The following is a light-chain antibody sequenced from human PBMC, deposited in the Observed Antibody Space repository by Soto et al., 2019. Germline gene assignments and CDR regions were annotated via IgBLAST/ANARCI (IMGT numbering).Light chain of an antibody. CDR1: QGIRND. CDR3: LQHNNYPRT. CDR2: AAS. V-gene: IGKV1-17*01. J-gene: IGKJ1*01. Sequence: DIQMTQSPSSLSASVGDRVTITCRASQGIRNDLAWYQQKPGKAPKRLIFAASSVQSGVPSRFSGSGSGTEFTLTISSLHHEDVATYYCLQHNNYPRTFGQGTKVEIK.